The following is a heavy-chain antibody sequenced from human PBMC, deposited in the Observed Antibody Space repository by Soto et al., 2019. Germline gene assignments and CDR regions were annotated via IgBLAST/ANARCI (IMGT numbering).Heavy chain of an antibody. CDR1: GFTFGTTG. D-gene: IGHD3-10*01. CDR2: IDGSGGIT. J-gene: IGHJ5*02. Sequence: PWGSLRLSCAASGFTFGTTGMSWVRQAPGEGLEWVSTIDGSGGITYYADSVKGRFTISRDNSRNTVYLQMNSLRGDDTALYYCVKNSGWFNTWGQGDLVTVSS. CDR3: VKNSGWFNT. V-gene: IGHV3-23*01.